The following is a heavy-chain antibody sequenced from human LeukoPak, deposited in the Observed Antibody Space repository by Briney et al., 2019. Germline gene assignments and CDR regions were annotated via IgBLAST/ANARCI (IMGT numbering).Heavy chain of an antibody. V-gene: IGHV3-30-3*01. CDR2: ISYDGSNK. D-gene: IGHD5-24*01. Sequence: PGGSLRLSCAASGFAFSSYAMHWVRQAPGKGLEWVAVISYDGSNKYYADSVKGRFTISRDNSKNTLYLQMNSLRAEDTAVYYCASEMATIPHWGQGTLVTVSS. J-gene: IGHJ1*01. CDR1: GFAFSSYA. CDR3: ASEMATIPH.